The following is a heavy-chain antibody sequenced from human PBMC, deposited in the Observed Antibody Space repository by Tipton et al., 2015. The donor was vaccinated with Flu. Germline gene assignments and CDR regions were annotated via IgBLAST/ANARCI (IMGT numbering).Heavy chain of an antibody. CDR3: GGNYYGSGSVKY. J-gene: IGHJ4*02. Sequence: SLRLSCATSGFCFSDYYMSWIRQAPGKGLEWISYISTGGSAIYYADSVKGRFTISRDNAKNSVYLQMNSLRAEETAVYYCGGNYYGSGSVKYWGQGTLVTVS. CDR1: GFCFSDYY. CDR2: ISTGGSAI. D-gene: IGHD3-10*01. V-gene: IGHV3-11*01.